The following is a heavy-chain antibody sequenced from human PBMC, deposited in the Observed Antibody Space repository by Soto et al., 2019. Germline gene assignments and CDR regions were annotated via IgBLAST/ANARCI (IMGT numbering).Heavy chain of an antibody. Sequence: PGGSLRLSCAASGFTFRSCAMGWVRQAPGKGLEWVSDIIGSGASTYYADSVKGRFTISRDYSKSTLYLQMNSLRAEDTALYYCAKGRSYYYYYGVDVWGQGTTVTVSS. V-gene: IGHV3-23*01. CDR1: GFTFRSCA. CDR3: AKGRSYYYYYGVDV. CDR2: IIGSGAST. J-gene: IGHJ6*02.